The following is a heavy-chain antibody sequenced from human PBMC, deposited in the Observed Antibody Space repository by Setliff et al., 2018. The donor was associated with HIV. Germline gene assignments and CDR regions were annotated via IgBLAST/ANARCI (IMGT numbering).Heavy chain of an antibody. V-gene: IGHV4-39*07. CDR3: ARDRTTVTYYYYVYYMDV. CDR2: IYYGGSN. CDR1: GGSISSSSYY. D-gene: IGHD4-17*01. J-gene: IGHJ6*03. Sequence: PSETLSLTCTVSGGSISSSSYYWGWIRQPTGKGLEWIGSIYYGGSNYYNPSLKSPVTISVDTSKDQFSLKLSSVTAADTAMYYCARDRTTVTYYYYVYYMDVWGKGTTVTVS.